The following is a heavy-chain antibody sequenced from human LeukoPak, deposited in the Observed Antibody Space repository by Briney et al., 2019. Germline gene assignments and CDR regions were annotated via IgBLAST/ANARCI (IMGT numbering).Heavy chain of an antibody. Sequence: GGSLRLSRAASGFTFSSYSMNWVRQAPGKGLEWVSSISSSSSYIYYADSVKGRFTISRDNAKNSLYLQMNSLRAEDTAVYYCARESLLWFGESPTPFDYWGQGTLVTVSS. V-gene: IGHV3-21*01. CDR3: ARESLLWFGESPTPFDY. D-gene: IGHD3-10*01. J-gene: IGHJ4*02. CDR2: ISSSSSYI. CDR1: GFTFSSYS.